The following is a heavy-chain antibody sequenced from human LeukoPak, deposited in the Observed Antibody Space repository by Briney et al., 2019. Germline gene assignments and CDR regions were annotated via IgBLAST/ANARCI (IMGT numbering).Heavy chain of an antibody. J-gene: IGHJ4*02. CDR2: ISSSSSYI. V-gene: IGHV3-21*01. D-gene: IGHD6-19*01. CDR1: GFTFSSYA. Sequence: GGSLRLSCAASGFTFSSYAMNWVRQAPGKGLEWVSSISSSSSYIYYADSVKGRFTISRDNAKNSLYLQMNSLRAEDTAVYYCARDYSSGWPFDYWGQGTLVTVSS. CDR3: ARDYSSGWPFDY.